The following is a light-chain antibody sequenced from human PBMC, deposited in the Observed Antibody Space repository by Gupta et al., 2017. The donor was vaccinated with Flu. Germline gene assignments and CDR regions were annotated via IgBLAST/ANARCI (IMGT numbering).Light chain of an antibody. CDR2: GTF. J-gene: IGKJ2*01. Sequence: ERATLPCRARQSVSTSYLAWYQQKPGQAPRLLIYGTFNRATGVPDRFIGGGSGTDFTLTISRLEPEDFAVYSCQQDGSSPYTFGQGTKLEIK. CDR3: QQDGSSPYT. V-gene: IGKV3-20*01. CDR1: QSVSTSY.